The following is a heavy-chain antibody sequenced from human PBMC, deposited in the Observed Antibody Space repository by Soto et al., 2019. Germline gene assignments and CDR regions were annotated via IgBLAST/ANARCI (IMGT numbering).Heavy chain of an antibody. CDR1: GGSISSGGYY. CDR3: ARDLEYYSSGSGGGLGY. Sequence: QVQLQESGPGLVKPSQTLSLTCTVSGGSISSGGYYWSWIRQHPGKGLEWIGYIYYSGSTYYNPSLKSQVTKSVDTSKNPFSLKLSSVTAADTAVYYCARDLEYYSSGSGGGLGYWGQGTLVTVSS. D-gene: IGHD3-10*01. J-gene: IGHJ4*02. CDR2: IYYSGST. V-gene: IGHV4-31*01.